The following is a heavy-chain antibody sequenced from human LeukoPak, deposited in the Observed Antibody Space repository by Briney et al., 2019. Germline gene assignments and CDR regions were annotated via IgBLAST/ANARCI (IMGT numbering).Heavy chain of an antibody. CDR1: GGSISSGGYS. CDR2: IYYSGST. CDR3: ARYDYSAYFDY. D-gene: IGHD4-11*01. V-gene: IGHV4-30-4*07. Sequence: SQTLSLTCAVSGGSISSGGYSWSWIRQPPGKGLEWIGYIYYSGSTNYNPSLKSRVTISVDTSKNQFSLKLSSVTAADTAVYYCARYDYSAYFDYWGQGTLVTVSS. J-gene: IGHJ4*02.